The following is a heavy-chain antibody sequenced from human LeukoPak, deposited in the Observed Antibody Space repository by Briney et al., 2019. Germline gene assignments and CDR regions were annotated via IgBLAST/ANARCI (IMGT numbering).Heavy chain of an antibody. D-gene: IGHD3-10*01. J-gene: IGHJ4*02. CDR2: INWNGGST. Sequence: GGSLRLSCAASGFTFSSYEMNWVRQAPGKGLEWVSGINWNGGSTGYADSVKGRFTIPRDNAKDSLYLQMNSLRAEDTALYYCAKDDYYGSGLLYFDYWGQGTLVTVSS. CDR1: GFTFSSYE. V-gene: IGHV3-20*04. CDR3: AKDDYYGSGLLYFDY.